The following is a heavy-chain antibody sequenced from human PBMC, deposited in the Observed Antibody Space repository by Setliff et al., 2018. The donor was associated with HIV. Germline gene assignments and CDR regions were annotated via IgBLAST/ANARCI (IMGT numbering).Heavy chain of an antibody. Sequence: SETLSLTCTVSGASIGRRSDCWGWIRQPPGKGLEWIGNIYSSGSTYYNPSLKSRLTMSVDTSKNQLSLKLSSLTAADTAMYYCASVTLFVRFDIWGLGTLVTVSS. CDR3: ASVTLFVRFDI. V-gene: IGHV4-39*01. CDR1: GASIGRRSDC. J-gene: IGHJ4*02. D-gene: IGHD3-10*02. CDR2: IYSSGST.